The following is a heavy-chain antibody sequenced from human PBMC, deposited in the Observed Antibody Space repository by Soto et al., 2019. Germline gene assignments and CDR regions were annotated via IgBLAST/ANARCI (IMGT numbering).Heavy chain of an antibody. CDR1: GGSISSYY. D-gene: IGHD3-3*01. CDR3: ARHAGEYYDLWSGYYRGAYYYYMDV. Sequence: SETLSLTCTVSGGSISSYYWSWIRQPPGKGLEWIGYIYYSGSTNYNPSLKSRVTISVDTSKNQFSLKLSSVTAADTAVYYCARHAGEYYDLWSGYYRGAYYYYMDVWGKGTTVTVSS. J-gene: IGHJ6*03. V-gene: IGHV4-59*08. CDR2: IYYSGST.